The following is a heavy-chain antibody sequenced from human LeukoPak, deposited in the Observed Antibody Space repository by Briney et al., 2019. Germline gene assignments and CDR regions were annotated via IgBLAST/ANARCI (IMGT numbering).Heavy chain of an antibody. CDR3: ARTLLSPRYAFDI. D-gene: IGHD3-10*01. CDR2: IYYSGST. CDR1: GGSISSYY. V-gene: IGHV4-59*08. Sequence: SETLSLTCTVSGGSISSYYWSWIRQPPGKGLEWIGYIYYSGSTNYNPSLKSRVTISVDTSKNQFSLKLSSVTAADTAVYYCARTLLSPRYAFDIWGQGTMVTVSS. J-gene: IGHJ3*02.